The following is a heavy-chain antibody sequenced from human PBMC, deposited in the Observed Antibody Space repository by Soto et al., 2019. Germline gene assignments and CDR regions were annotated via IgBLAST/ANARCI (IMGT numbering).Heavy chain of an antibody. V-gene: IGHV4-59*01. J-gene: IGHJ4*02. Sequence: PSETLSLTCNVSGDSITGYYWSWIRQSPGKGLEWIGQIYYSGNTNYYPSLRGRVTISVDTSKKQIFLKLSSVTAADTAVYYCAREARSHCSSTSCPLDHWGQGTLVTVSS. D-gene: IGHD2-2*01. CDR2: IYYSGNT. CDR3: AREARSHCSSTSCPLDH. CDR1: GDSITGYY.